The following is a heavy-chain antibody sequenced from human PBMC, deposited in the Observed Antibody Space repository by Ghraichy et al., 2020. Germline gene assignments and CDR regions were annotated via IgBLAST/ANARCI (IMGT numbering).Heavy chain of an antibody. CDR1: GFTFSNYA. D-gene: IGHD3-16*01. V-gene: IGHV3-23*01. Sequence: GESLRLSCAASGFTFSNYAMSWVRQAPGKGLEWVSIIGGSGDSTFYADSVKGRFTISRDNSKNTLYLQINSLRVEDTAVFYCARVRSDYMITFGGVTNWGQGTLVTVSS. CDR2: IGGSGDST. CDR3: ARVRSDYMITFGGVTN. J-gene: IGHJ4*02.